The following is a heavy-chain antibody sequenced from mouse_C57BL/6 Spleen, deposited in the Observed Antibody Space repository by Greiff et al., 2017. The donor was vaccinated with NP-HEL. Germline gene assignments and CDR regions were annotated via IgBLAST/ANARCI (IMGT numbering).Heavy chain of an antibody. V-gene: IGHV1-62-2*01. J-gene: IGHJ4*01. CDR2: FYPGSGSI. D-gene: IGHD2-4*01. CDR3: ARHGIYYDYDGYYAMDY. Sequence: VQLQQSGAELVKPGASVKLSCKASGYTFTEYTIHWVKQRSGQGHEWIGWFYPGSGSIKYNEKFKDKATLTADKSSSTVYMELSRLTSEDSAVYFCARHGIYYDYDGYYAMDYWGQGTSVTVSS. CDR1: GYTFTEYT.